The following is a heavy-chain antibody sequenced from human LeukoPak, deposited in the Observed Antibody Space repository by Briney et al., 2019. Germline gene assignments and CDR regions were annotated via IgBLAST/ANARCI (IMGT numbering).Heavy chain of an antibody. D-gene: IGHD3-3*01. CDR3: AKMEYYDFWSGYYTVEFDY. Sequence: PGRSLRLSCAASGFTFSNYAMSWVRQAPGKGLEWVSGISGSGGSTYYADSVKGHFTISRDNSKNTLYLQMNSLRAEDTAIYYCAKMEYYDFWSGYYTVEFDYWGQGTLVTVSS. V-gene: IGHV3-23*01. CDR2: ISGSGGST. J-gene: IGHJ4*02. CDR1: GFTFSNYA.